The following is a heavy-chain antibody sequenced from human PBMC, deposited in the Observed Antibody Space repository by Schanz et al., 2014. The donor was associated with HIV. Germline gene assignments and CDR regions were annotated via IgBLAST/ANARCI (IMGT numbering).Heavy chain of an antibody. Sequence: QVQLVESGGGVVQPGRSLRLSCAASGFTFSSYGMHWVRQAPGKGLEGVAVISYDGSNKYYADSVKGRFTISRDNPKSALFLQMNSLRREDSALYFCARDLRGHFDYWSRGTLVAVSS. V-gene: IGHV3-30*03. CDR3: ARDLRGHFDY. J-gene: IGHJ4*02. CDR2: ISYDGSNK. CDR1: GFTFSSYG. D-gene: IGHD3-10*01.